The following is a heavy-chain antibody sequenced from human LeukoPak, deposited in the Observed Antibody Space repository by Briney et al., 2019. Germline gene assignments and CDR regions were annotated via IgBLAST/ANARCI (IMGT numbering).Heavy chain of an antibody. CDR2: IIPIFGTA. Sequence: GSSVKVSCKASGGTFSSYAISWVRQAPGQGLGWMGGIIPIFGTANYAQKFQGRVTITADESTSTAYMELSSLRSDDTAVYYCARDSPGGIVVVPALKTSMDVWGQGTTVTVSS. J-gene: IGHJ6*02. CDR3: ARDSPGGIVVVPALKTSMDV. V-gene: IGHV1-69*01. CDR1: GGTFSSYA. D-gene: IGHD2-2*01.